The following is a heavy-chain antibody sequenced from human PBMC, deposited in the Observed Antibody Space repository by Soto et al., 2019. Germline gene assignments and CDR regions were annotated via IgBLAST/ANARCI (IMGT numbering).Heavy chain of an antibody. CDR1: GGSISSGGYY. Sequence: QVQLQESGPGLVKPSQTLSLTCTVSGGSISSGGYYWSWIRQHPGKGLEWIGYIYYSGSTYYNPSLTSRVTISVDTPKNESSLKLSSVTAGGTDVYFCVRDHRGYYGSVTESNDAFDIWGHGTMVTVSS. D-gene: IGHD3-10*01. J-gene: IGHJ3*02. V-gene: IGHV4-31*03. CDR3: VRDHRGYYGSVTESNDAFDI. CDR2: IYYSGST.